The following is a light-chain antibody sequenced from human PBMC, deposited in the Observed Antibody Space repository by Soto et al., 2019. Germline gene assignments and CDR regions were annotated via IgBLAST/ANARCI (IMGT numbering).Light chain of an antibody. CDR3: QQCGSSPWT. CDR2: GAS. Sequence: EIVLTQSPGTLSLSPGERATLSCRASQSVSSSYLAWYQQKPGQAPSLLIYGASSRATGIPDRFSGSGSRTDFTLTISRLEPEDFAVYYCQQCGSSPWTFGQGTKVGIK. V-gene: IGKV3-20*01. J-gene: IGKJ1*01. CDR1: QSVSSSY.